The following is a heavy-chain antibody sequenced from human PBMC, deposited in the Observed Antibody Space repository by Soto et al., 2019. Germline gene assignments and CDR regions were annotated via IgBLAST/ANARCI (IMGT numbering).Heavy chain of an antibody. CDR2: ISSSGSTI. D-gene: IGHD2-2*01. V-gene: IGHV3-11*01. CDR1: GFTFSDYY. J-gene: IGHJ3*02. Sequence: GGSLRLSCAAAGFTFSDYYRSWIRQAPGKGLEWVSYISSSGSTIYYADSVKGRFTISRDNAKNSLYLQMNSLRAEDTAVYYCARIPARDYGAFDIWGQGTMVTVSS. CDR3: ARIPARDYGAFDI.